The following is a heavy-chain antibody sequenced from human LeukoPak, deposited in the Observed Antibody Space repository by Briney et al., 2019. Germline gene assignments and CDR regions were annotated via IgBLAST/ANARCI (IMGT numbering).Heavy chain of an antibody. J-gene: IGHJ3*02. Sequence: ASVKVSCKASGYTFTSYDINWVRQATGQGLEWMGWMSPNSGNTGYAQKFQGRVTMTRNTSISTAYMELSSLRSEDTAVYYCARGFQKHRKNDAFDIWGQGTMVTVSS. CDR2: MSPNSGNT. V-gene: IGHV1-8*01. CDR3: ARGFQKHRKNDAFDI. CDR1: GYTFTSYD.